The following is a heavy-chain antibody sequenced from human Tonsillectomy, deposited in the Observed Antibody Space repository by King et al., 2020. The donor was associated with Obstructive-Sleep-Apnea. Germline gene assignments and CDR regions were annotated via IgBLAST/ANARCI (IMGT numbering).Heavy chain of an antibody. CDR1: GFTFSNAW. Sequence: DVQLVESGGGLVKPGGSLRLSCAASGFTFSNAWMTWVRQAPGKGLEWVGRIKRKSDGGTTGYAAPVKDRFTISRDDSKNTVYLQMNSVKIEDTALYYCVKGPKVYGMDVWGQGTTVTVSS. CDR3: VKGPKVYGMDV. J-gene: IGHJ6*02. V-gene: IGHV3-15*01. CDR2: IKRKSDGGTT.